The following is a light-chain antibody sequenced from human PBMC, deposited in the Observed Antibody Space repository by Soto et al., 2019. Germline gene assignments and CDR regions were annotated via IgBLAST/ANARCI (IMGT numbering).Light chain of an antibody. CDR2: DVS. CDR3: SSYTSSSTQV. Sequence: LTQPASVSGSPGQSITISCTGTSSDVGGYNYVSWYQQHPGKAPKLMIYDVSNRPSGVSNRFSGSKSGNTASLTISGLQAEDEADYYCSSYTSSSTQVFGTGTRSPS. CDR1: SSDVGGYNY. J-gene: IGLJ1*01. V-gene: IGLV2-14*01.